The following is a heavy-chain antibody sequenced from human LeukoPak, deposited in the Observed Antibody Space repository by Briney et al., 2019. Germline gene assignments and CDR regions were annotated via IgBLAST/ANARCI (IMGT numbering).Heavy chain of an antibody. Sequence: PGGSLRLSCTVSGFTFRNYRMSWVRQAPGKGLEWVANIKEDGSEKSYVDSVKGRFTISRDNAKNSLFLQMNSLRAEDTAMYYCARDMDNDSDAFDIWGQGTMVTVSS. D-gene: IGHD3-22*01. J-gene: IGHJ3*02. CDR3: ARDMDNDSDAFDI. CDR2: IKEDGSEK. V-gene: IGHV3-7*05. CDR1: GFTFRNYR.